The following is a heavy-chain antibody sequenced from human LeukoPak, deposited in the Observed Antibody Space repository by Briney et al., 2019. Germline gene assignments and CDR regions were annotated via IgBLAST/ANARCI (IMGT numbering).Heavy chain of an antibody. CDR1: GGSISSSNW. Sequence: SETLSLTCAVSGGSISSSNWWSWVRQPPGKGLEWIGEIYHSGSTNYNLSLKSRVTISVDKSKNQFSLKLSSVTAADTAVYYCARVRITMIVVVITGWFDPWGQGTLVTVSS. V-gene: IGHV4-4*02. CDR2: IYHSGST. D-gene: IGHD3-22*01. CDR3: ARVRITMIVVVITGWFDP. J-gene: IGHJ5*02.